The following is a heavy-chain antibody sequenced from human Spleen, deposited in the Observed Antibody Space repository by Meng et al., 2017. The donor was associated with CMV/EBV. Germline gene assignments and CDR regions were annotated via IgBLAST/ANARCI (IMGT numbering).Heavy chain of an antibody. CDR2: ISSTSNFI. CDR1: GFTFTSYT. V-gene: IGHV3-21*01. D-gene: IGHD3-16*01. Sequence: ASGFTFTSYTMNWVRQAPGKGLEWVSSISSTSNFIYYADSVRGRFTLSRDNSKTSIYLQINSLRVEDTAVYYCAREGSLSRTAFDIWGQGTMVTVSS. J-gene: IGHJ3*02. CDR3: AREGSLSRTAFDI.